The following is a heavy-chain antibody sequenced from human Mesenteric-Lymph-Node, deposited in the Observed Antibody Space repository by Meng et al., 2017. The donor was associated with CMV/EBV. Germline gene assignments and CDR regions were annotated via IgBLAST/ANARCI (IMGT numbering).Heavy chain of an antibody. Sequence: GPLRLSCSVSSASVSTRAYYWSWVRQPPGKGLEWLGYIYYTGTTNYNPSLKSRVTISVDTSKNQFSLRLTSVTAADTAVYYCARLDRFCGGASCMIFRSWGQGTLVTVSS. CDR2: IYYTGTT. CDR3: ARLDRFCGGASCMIFRS. CDR1: SASVSTRAYY. J-gene: IGHJ5*02. V-gene: IGHV4-61*08. D-gene: IGHD2-21*01.